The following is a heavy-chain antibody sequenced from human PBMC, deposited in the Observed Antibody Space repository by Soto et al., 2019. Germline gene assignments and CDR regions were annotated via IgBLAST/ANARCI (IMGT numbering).Heavy chain of an antibody. CDR2: MNPNSGNT. V-gene: IGHV1-8*01. D-gene: IGHD5-12*01. Sequence: ASVKVSCKSSGDTFTSYDINCVRQATGQGLEWMGWMNPNSGNTGYAQKFQGWVTMTRDTSISTAYMELSRLRSDDTAVYYCAISGYDFLGMDVWGQGTTVTVSS. CDR3: AISGYDFLGMDV. J-gene: IGHJ6*02. CDR1: GDTFTSYD.